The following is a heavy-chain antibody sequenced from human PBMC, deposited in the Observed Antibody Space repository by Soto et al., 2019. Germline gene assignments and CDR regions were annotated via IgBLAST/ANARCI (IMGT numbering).Heavy chain of an antibody. D-gene: IGHD3-3*01. Sequence: GSLRLSCAASGFTFSSYAMSWVRPAPGKGLEWVSAISGSGGSTYYADSVKGRFTISRDNSKNTLYLQMNSLRAEDTAVYYCAKDNYYDFWSGYRILDDYYNGMDVWHEGPTVTVS. V-gene: IGHV3-23*01. J-gene: IGHJ6*02. CDR2: ISGSGGST. CDR3: AKDNYYDFWSGYRILDDYYNGMDV. CDR1: GFTFSSYA.